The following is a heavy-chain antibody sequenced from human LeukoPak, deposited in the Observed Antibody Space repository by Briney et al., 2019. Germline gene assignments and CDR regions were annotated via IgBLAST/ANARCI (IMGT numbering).Heavy chain of an antibody. D-gene: IGHD3-22*01. CDR2: IVTSSSYI. J-gene: IGHJ3*02. V-gene: IGHV3-21*01. Sequence: GGSLRLSCVASGFNFSSYSMNWVRQAPGKGLEWVSAIVTSSSYIFYADSVKGRFTISRDNAKNSLSLQMNSLRAEDTAVYYCARSRKEYYYDSSGPDAFDIWGQGTMVTVSS. CDR1: GFNFSSYS. CDR3: ARSRKEYYYDSSGPDAFDI.